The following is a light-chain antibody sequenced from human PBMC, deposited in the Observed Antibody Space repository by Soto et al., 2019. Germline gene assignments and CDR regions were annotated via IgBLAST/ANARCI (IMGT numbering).Light chain of an antibody. J-gene: IGKJ4*01. V-gene: IGKV3-15*01. CDR2: AAS. CDR3: QPYNNWPLT. Sequence: IVLTQSPDTLSLSPGERATLSCRASQSVSLHLAWYQQKPGQAPRLLIYAASTRATGVPTRFSGSRSGAEFTHTINSLQSEDFAVYYCQPYNNWPLTFGGGTKVDIK. CDR1: QSVSLH.